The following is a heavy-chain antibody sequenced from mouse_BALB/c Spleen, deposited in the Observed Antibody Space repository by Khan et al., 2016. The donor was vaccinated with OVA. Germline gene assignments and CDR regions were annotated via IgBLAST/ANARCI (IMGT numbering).Heavy chain of an antibody. CDR3: ARSTTDYYTMDY. Sequence: VRLQQSGPELVKPGASVKMSCKASGYTFTDYVMHWVKQKPGQGLEWIGYIYPYNDDTESTERFKGKATLTLDKSSSTAYMDLSSLTSADSTVYYGARSTTDYYTMDYWGQGTSVTVSS. CDR2: IYPYNDDT. D-gene: IGHD1-1*01. V-gene: IGHV1S136*01. J-gene: IGHJ4*01. CDR1: GYTFTDYV.